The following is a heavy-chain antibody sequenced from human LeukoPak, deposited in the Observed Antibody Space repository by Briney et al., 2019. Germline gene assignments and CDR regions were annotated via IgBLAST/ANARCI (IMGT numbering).Heavy chain of an antibody. CDR3: AIDPNWGTHS. Sequence: GGSLRLSCAASGFTFSTYTMCWVRHPPGKRLEWVSIIGNNGGGIHYADSVKGRFTISRDNFKNALYLQMNSLRVEDTAVYYCAIDPNWGTHSWGQGVLVTVSS. J-gene: IGHJ4*02. CDR2: IGNNGGGI. D-gene: IGHD7-27*01. V-gene: IGHV3-23*01. CDR1: GFTFSTYT.